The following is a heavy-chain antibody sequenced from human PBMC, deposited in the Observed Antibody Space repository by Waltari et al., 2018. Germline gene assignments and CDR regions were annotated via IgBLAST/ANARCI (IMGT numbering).Heavy chain of an antibody. CDR1: GFSFSSSE. Sequence: EAQLVESGGGLVQPGGSLRLSCAASGFSFSSSEMNWVRQAQGKGLEWISYISDSDNSKFYAESVKGRFTVSRDNAKNSLHLEMNSLRAEDTATYYCVRDGLGSGRTRVDVWGQGTTVIVSS. J-gene: IGHJ6*02. CDR3: VRDGLGSGRTRVDV. D-gene: IGHD2-2*01. V-gene: IGHV3-48*03. CDR2: ISDSDNSK.